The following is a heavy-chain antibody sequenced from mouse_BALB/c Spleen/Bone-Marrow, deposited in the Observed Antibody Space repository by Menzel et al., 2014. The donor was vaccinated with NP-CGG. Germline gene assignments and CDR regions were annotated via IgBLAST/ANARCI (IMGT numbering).Heavy chain of an antibody. CDR2: IYPGSGNP. Sequence: QVQLQQSGAELVRPGTSVKISCKASGYGFANFWLGWVKQRPGHGLEWIGDIYPGSGNPYCNEKFKGKATLTADKSSSTAYMQLSNLTSEDSAVYFCARSAYYGNNYFDYWNQATTPTVST. CDR1: GYGFANFW. D-gene: IGHD2-10*01. J-gene: IGHJ2*01. CDR3: ARSAYYGNNYFDY. V-gene: IGHV1-63*01.